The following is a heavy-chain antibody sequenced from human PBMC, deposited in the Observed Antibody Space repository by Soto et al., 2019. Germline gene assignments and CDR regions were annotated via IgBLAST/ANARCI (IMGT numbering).Heavy chain of an antibody. Sequence: ASVKVSCKVSGYTLTELSMHWVRQAPGKGLEWMGGFDPEDGETIYAQKFQGRVTMTEDTSTDTAYMELSSLRSEDTAMYYCATYCSSTSCYTGTYNWFDPWGQGTLVTVSS. CDR1: GYTLTELS. J-gene: IGHJ5*02. D-gene: IGHD2-2*02. CDR2: FDPEDGET. CDR3: ATYCSSTSCYTGTYNWFDP. V-gene: IGHV1-24*01.